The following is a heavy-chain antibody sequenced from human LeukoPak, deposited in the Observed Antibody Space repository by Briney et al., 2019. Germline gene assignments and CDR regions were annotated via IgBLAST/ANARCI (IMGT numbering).Heavy chain of an antibody. CDR3: ARDSLTMIVGRQKRGLDY. V-gene: IGHV3-21*01. Sequence: GGSLRLSCAASGFTFNNYNMNWVRQAPGKGLEWVPSIRSSTTYVYYADSVKGRFTISRDNAKNSLYLQMNSLRAEDTAVYYCARDSLTMIVGRQKRGLDYWGQGTLVTVSS. J-gene: IGHJ4*02. D-gene: IGHD3-22*01. CDR1: GFTFNNYN. CDR2: IRSSTTYV.